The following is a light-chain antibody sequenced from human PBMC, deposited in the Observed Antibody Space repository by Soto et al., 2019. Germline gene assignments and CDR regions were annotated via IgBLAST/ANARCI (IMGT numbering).Light chain of an antibody. J-gene: IGKJ2*01. V-gene: IGKV3-11*01. Sequence: EIVLTQSPATLSLSPGERATLSCRASQSVSTYLAWYQQKPGQAPRLLIYDASNKATGIPARFSGSGSGTDVTLTISSREPEDVALYYCQQRTNWPPHTFGQGTKLEIK. CDR2: DAS. CDR1: QSVSTY. CDR3: QQRTNWPPHT.